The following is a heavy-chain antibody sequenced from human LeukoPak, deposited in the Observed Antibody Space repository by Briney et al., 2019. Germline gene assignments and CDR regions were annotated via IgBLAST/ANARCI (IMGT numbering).Heavy chain of an antibody. D-gene: IGHD1-26*01. CDR3: AREPVGATVHYYYMDV. CDR1: GFTFSDYY. Sequence: GGSLRLSCAASGFTFSDYYMSWIRQAPGKGLGWVSYISDSGSSIYYADSVKGRFTISRDNAKKSLYLQMNSLRVDDTAVYYCAREPVGATVHYYYMDVWGKGTAVTVSS. CDR2: ISDSGSSI. V-gene: IGHV3-11*04. J-gene: IGHJ6*03.